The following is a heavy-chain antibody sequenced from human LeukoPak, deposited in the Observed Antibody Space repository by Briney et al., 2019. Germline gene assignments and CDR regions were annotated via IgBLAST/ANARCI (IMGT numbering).Heavy chain of an antibody. D-gene: IGHD2-21*02. Sequence: GGSLKLSCAASGFKFSTYSMNWVRQAPGKGLEWVGHIKSKTDGGTTDYAAPVKGRFTISRDDSKNTLFLQMNSLKTDDTAVYYCTTSTAYWGQGTLVTVSS. CDR3: TTSTAY. CDR1: GFKFSTYS. CDR2: IKSKTDGGTT. J-gene: IGHJ4*02. V-gene: IGHV3-15*01.